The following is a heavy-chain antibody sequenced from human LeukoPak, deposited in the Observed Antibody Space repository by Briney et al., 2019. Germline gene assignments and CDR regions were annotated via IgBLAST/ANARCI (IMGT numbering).Heavy chain of an antibody. J-gene: IGHJ4*02. CDR1: GLTLSREG. D-gene: IGHD4-17*01. CDR2: ISSDGNHK. CDR3: ARDIGGLDGDGLDY. V-gene: IGHV3-30*03. Sequence: GGSLRLSCAASGLTLSREGLHWVRQAPGKGPEWVAVISSDGNHKYYADSVKGRFTVSRDNSENTLYLQMDSLRAEDTAVYYCARDIGGLDGDGLDYWGQGALVTVS.